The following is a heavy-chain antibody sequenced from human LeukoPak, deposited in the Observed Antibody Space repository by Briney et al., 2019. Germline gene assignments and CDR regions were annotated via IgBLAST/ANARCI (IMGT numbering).Heavy chain of an antibody. CDR3: AREILRRAFDI. CDR2: IYYSGST. Sequence: SETLSLTCIVSGGSISSSSYYWGWIRQPPGKGLEWIGSIYYSGSTFYNPSLKSRVTVSVDTSKNQFSLKLSSVTAADTAVYYCAREILRRAFDIWGQGTMVTVSS. CDR1: GGSISSSSYY. J-gene: IGHJ3*02. D-gene: IGHD3-16*01. V-gene: IGHV4-39*02.